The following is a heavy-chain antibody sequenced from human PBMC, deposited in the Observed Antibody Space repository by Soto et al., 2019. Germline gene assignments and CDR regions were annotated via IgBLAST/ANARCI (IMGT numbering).Heavy chain of an antibody. Sequence: EVQLFESGGGLVQPGGSLRLSCAASGFTFNAYAMTWVRQAPGKGLEWVSAIGGSGGNRYYAASGRGRCTIARDNSKDTVDLQMNSLRVADTAVYYCARVASYYINSVYHWGQGILVSVSS. D-gene: IGHD4-4*01. CDR2: IGGSGGNR. J-gene: IGHJ5*02. V-gene: IGHV3-23*01. CDR1: GFTFNAYA. CDR3: ARVASYYINSVYH.